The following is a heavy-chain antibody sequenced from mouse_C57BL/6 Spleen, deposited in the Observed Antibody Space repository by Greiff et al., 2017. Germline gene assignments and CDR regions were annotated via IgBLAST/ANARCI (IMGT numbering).Heavy chain of an antibody. V-gene: IGHV1-61*01. CDR2: IYPSDSET. CDR3: ARREGSSLRKGWAY. Sequence: VQLQQPGAELVRPGSSVKLSCKASGYTFTSYWMAWVKQRPGQGLEWIGNIYPSDSETHYNQKFKDKATLTVDKSSSTGYMQLRSLTSEDSAVYDCARREGSSLRKGWAYWGQGTLVTVSA. CDR1: GYTFTSYW. J-gene: IGHJ3*01. D-gene: IGHD6-2*01.